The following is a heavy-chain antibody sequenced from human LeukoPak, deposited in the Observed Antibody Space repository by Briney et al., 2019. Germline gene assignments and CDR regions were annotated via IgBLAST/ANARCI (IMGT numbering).Heavy chain of an antibody. J-gene: IGHJ3*02. CDR3: ARSRDDYGDPWDAFDI. Sequence: SETLSLTCTVSGGSIISSSYYWGWIRQPPGKGLEWIGSIYYSGSTYYNPSLKSRVTISVDTSKNQFSLKLSSVTAADTAVYYCARSRDDYGDPWDAFDIWGQGTMVTVSS. CDR1: GGSIISSSYY. CDR2: IYYSGST. V-gene: IGHV4-39*01. D-gene: IGHD4-17*01.